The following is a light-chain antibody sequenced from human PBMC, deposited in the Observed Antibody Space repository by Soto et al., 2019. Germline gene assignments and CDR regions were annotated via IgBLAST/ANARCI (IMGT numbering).Light chain of an antibody. V-gene: IGKV1-39*01. J-gene: IGKJ1*01. CDR1: QSITSY. CDR2: AAS. CDR3: QQRYTTPWT. Sequence: DIQMTQSPSSLSASVGDRVTITCRASQSITSYVNWYQQKPGKAPQLLIYAASSLQSGVPSRFSGSGSGTAFTLTISSLQPEDFATYVSQQRYTTPWTFGQGTKVDVK.